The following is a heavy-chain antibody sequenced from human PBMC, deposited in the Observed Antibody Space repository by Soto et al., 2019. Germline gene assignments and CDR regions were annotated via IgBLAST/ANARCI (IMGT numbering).Heavy chain of an antibody. J-gene: IGHJ4*02. CDR1: GFTFSSYG. V-gene: IGHV3-33*01. Sequence: GGSLRLSCAASGFTFSSYGMHWVRQAPGKGLEWVAIIWYDGSNKYYADSVKGRFTISRDNSKNTLYLQMNSLRAEDTAVYYCARDYDSSGYPRYYFDYWGQGTLVTSPQ. D-gene: IGHD3-22*01. CDR2: IWYDGSNK. CDR3: ARDYDSSGYPRYYFDY.